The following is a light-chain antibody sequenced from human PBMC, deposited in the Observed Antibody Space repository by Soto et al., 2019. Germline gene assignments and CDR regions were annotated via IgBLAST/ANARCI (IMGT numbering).Light chain of an antibody. J-gene: IGLJ3*02. CDR1: SSDVGGYNY. CDR3: CSYTGSYTWV. V-gene: IGLV2-11*01. CDR2: DVN. Sequence: QSVLTQPRSVSGSPGQSVTISCTGTSSDVGGYNYVSWYQHYPGKAPKFMIYDVNKRPSGVPDRFSGSKSGNTASLTISGLQAEDEADYYCCSYTGSYTWVFGGGTKLTVL.